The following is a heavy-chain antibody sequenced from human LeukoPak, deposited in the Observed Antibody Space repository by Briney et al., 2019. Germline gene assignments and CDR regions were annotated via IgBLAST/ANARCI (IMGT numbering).Heavy chain of an antibody. V-gene: IGHV1-18*01. CDR2: IGAYNGNP. J-gene: IGHJ4*02. Sequence: ASVKVSCKASGYTFSRNGISWVRQAPGQGLEWMGWIGAYNGNPKYVQKFQGRVTMTTDTSTSTAYMELRSLRSDDTAVYYCAKDHDFDFDYWGQGTLVTVSS. D-gene: IGHD3-3*01. CDR1: GYTFSRNG. CDR3: AKDHDFDFDY.